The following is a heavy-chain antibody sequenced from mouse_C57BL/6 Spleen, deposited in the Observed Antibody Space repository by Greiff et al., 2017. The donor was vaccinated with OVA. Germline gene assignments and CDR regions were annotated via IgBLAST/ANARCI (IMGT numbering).Heavy chain of an antibody. CDR2: LYPGDGDT. Sequence: QVHVKQSGAELVKPGASVKISCKASGYAFSSYWMNWVKQRPGKGLEWIGQLYPGDGDTNYNGKFKGKATLTADKSSSTAYMQLSSLTSEDSAVYFCARWSTMVTTGYYYAMDYWGQGTSVTVSS. D-gene: IGHD2-2*01. CDR3: ARWSTMVTTGYYYAMDY. V-gene: IGHV1-80*01. CDR1: GYAFSSYW. J-gene: IGHJ4*01.